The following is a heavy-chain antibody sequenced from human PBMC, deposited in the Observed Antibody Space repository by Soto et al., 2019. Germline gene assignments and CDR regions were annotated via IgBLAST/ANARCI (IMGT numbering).Heavy chain of an antibody. V-gene: IGHV3-53*04. Sequence: GGSLRLSCAASGFTVSSNYMSWVRQAPGKGLEWVSVIYSGGSTYYADSVKGRFTISRHNSKNTLYLQMNSLRAEDTAVYYCARGVTTEYKFQEFDYWGQGTLVTVSS. J-gene: IGHJ4*02. D-gene: IGHD4-4*01. CDR1: GFTVSSNY. CDR2: IYSGGST. CDR3: ARGVTTEYKFQEFDY.